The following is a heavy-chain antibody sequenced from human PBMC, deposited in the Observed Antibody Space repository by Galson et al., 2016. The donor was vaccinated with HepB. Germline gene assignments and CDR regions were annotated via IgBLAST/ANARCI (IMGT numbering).Heavy chain of an antibody. J-gene: IGHJ6*03. Sequence: LRLSCAASGFTVSSYYMSWVRQAPGKGLEWVSVIFYGGTTYYADSVEGRFTISRDDSMNTLSLQMNSLTAEDTAVYFCARTSYRECTGTRCVNFRYYYYYMDVWGKGTTVTVSS. V-gene: IGHV3-53*01. CDR1: GFTVSSYY. CDR3: ARTSYRECTGTRCVNFRYYYYYMDV. D-gene: IGHD2-2*01. CDR2: IFYGGTT.